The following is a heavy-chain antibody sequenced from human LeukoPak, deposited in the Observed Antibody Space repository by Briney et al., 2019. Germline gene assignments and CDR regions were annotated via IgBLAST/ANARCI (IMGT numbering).Heavy chain of an antibody. V-gene: IGHV1-69-2*01. D-gene: IGHD6-6*01. J-gene: IGHJ4*02. CDR2: IDPADGEI. Sequence: ASVKVSCKASGYTFTAYYIHWVQQAPGKGLEWMGRIDPADGEIKYAERFQGRVTITADTSTDTSYMVLTSLKSEDTAVYYCSADRGKSSSPNDYWGRGTLVTVSS. CDR3: SADRGKSSSPNDY. CDR1: GYTFTAYY.